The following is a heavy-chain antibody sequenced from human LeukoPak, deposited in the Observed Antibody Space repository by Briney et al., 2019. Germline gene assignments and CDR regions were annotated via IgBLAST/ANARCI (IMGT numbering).Heavy chain of an antibody. J-gene: IGHJ4*02. CDR2: ISAYNGNT. CDR1: GYTFTSYY. V-gene: IGHV1-18*04. D-gene: IGHD3-22*01. CDR3: ARVSGEYYYDSSGYYFDY. Sequence: ASVKVSCKASGYTFTSYYMHWVRQAPGQGLEWMGWISAYNGNTNYAQKLQGRVTMTTDTSTSTAYMGLRSLRSDDTAVYYCARVSGEYYYDSSGYYFDYWGQGTLVTVSS.